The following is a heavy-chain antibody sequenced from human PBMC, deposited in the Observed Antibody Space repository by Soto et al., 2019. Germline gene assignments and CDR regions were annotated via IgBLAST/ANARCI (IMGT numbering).Heavy chain of an antibody. CDR1: GFTFSSYA. V-gene: IGHV3-23*01. CDR2: ISGSGGST. J-gene: IGHJ5*02. Sequence: HPGGSLRLSCAASGFTFSSYAMSWVRQAPGKGLEWVSAISGSGGSTYYADSVKGRFTISRDNSKNTLYLQMNSLRAEDTAVYYCAKASRIWFGEFPNWFDPRGQGTLVTVSS. D-gene: IGHD3-10*01. CDR3: AKASRIWFGEFPNWFDP.